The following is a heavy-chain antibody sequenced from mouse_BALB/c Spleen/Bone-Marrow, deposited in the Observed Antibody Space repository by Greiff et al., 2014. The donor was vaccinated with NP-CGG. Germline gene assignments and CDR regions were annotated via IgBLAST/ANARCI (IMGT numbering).Heavy chain of an antibody. CDR2: ISSGGSYT. Sequence: DVMLVESGGGLVKPGGSLKLSCAASGFTFSSYAMSWVRQTPEKRLEWVATISSGGSYTYYPDSVKGRFTISRDNAKNTLCLQMSSLRSEDTAMYYCASLFRGAMDYWGQGTSVTVSS. V-gene: IGHV5-9-1*01. CDR1: GFTFSSYA. CDR3: ASLFRGAMDY. J-gene: IGHJ4*01.